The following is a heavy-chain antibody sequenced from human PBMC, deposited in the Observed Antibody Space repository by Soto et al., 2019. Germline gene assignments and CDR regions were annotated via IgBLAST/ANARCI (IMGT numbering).Heavy chain of an antibody. CDR2: IYASGST. V-gene: IGHV4-4*07. CDR1: DDSLSTYY. D-gene: IGHD2-8*01. Sequence: PSETLSLTCNVSDDSLSTYYWSWIRQSAGKGLEWIGRIYASGSTNYNPSLKGRVSMSVDTSKKQFSLKMMSVTAADTAMYYCARYAITRGGWFRPWGQGVLVTVSS. J-gene: IGHJ5*02. CDR3: ARYAITRGGWFRP.